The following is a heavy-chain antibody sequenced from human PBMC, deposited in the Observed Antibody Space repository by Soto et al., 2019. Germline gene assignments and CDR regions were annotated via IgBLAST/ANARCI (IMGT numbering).Heavy chain of an antibody. J-gene: IGHJ4*02. CDR1: GGSISSYF. CDR2: IYDSESA. Sequence: SETLSLTCTVSGGSISSYFWSWIRQPPGKGLEWIGYIYDSESASYNPSLKSRVTMSLDASNNQFSLKLTSVTAADTAVYYCARTNRGQGFDFWGQGTLVTVSS. CDR3: ARTNRGQGFDF. V-gene: IGHV4-59*08. D-gene: IGHD3-16*02.